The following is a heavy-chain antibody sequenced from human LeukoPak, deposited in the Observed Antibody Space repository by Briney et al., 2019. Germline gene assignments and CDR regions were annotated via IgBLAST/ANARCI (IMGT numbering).Heavy chain of an antibody. D-gene: IGHD3-10*01. CDR3: ARDRNYGSGSYFGY. V-gene: IGHV4-39*07. CDR2: IYYSGST. CDR1: GGSISSSSYY. Sequence: SETLSLTCTVSGGSISSSSYYWGRLRQPPGKGLEWIGSIYYSGSTYYNPSLKSRVTISVDTSKNQFSLKLSSVTAADTAVYYCARDRNYGSGSYFGYWGQGTLVTVSS. J-gene: IGHJ4*02.